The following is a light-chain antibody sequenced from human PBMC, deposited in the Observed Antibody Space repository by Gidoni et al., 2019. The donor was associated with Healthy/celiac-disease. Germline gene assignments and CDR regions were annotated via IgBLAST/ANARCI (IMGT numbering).Light chain of an antibody. V-gene: IGLV1-40*01. Sequence: QSVLTQPPSVSGAPGQRVTISCTGTSSNSGAGYDVHWYQELPGTSPKLLIYGNSNRPSGVPDRFSGSKAGTSASLAITGLQADDEADYYCQSYDSSLSAVVFGGGTKLTVL. J-gene: IGLJ2*01. CDR3: QSYDSSLSAVV. CDR1: SSNSGAGYD. CDR2: GNS.